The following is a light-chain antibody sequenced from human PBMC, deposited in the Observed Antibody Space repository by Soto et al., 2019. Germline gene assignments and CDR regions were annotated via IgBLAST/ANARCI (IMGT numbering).Light chain of an antibody. J-gene: IGLJ1*01. CDR3: CSYAGSYTYV. Sequence: SVLTQPRSVSGSPGQSVTISCTGTSSDVGSYNYVSWYQQHPGKAPKLMIYDVNKRPSGVPDRFSGSKSGNTASLTISGLQADDETDYYCCSYAGSYTYVFGTGTKVTV. V-gene: IGLV2-11*01. CDR2: DVN. CDR1: SSDVGSYNY.